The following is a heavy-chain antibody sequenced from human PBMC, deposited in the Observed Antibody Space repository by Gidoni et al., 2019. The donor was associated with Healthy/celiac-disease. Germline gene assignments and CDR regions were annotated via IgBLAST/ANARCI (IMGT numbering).Heavy chain of an antibody. Sequence: EVQLVESGGGLIQPGGSLRLSCAASGFTVSSNYMSWVRQAPGKGLEWVSVIYSGGSTYYADSVKGRFTISRDNSKNTLYLQMNSLRAEDTAVYYCARDNRWLFDAFDIWGQGTMVTVSS. CDR1: GFTVSSNY. CDR2: IYSGGST. D-gene: IGHD3-22*01. CDR3: ARDNRWLFDAFDI. J-gene: IGHJ3*02. V-gene: IGHV3-53*01.